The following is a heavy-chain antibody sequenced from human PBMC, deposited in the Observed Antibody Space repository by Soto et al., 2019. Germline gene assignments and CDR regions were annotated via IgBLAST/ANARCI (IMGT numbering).Heavy chain of an antibody. CDR3: ASLLFSGSYYFDY. D-gene: IGHD1-26*01. Sequence: QLQLQESGPGLVKPSETLSLTCTVSGGSISSSSYYWGWIRQPPGKGLEWIGSIYYSGSTYYNPSLKSRVTLSVDTSKNQFSLKLSSVTAADTAVYYCASLLFSGSYYFDYWGQGTLVTVSS. V-gene: IGHV4-39*01. J-gene: IGHJ4*02. CDR2: IYYSGST. CDR1: GGSISSSSYY.